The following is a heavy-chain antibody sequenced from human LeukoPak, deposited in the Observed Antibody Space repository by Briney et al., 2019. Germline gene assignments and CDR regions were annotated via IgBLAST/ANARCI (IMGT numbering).Heavy chain of an antibody. J-gene: IGHJ4*02. CDR1: GFTFSSYG. D-gene: IGHD6-13*01. V-gene: IGHV3-30*02. CDR2: IRYDGSNK. CDR3: ARGPPPGSIAAAVPDY. Sequence: GGSLRLSCAASGFTFSSYGMHWVRQAPGKGLEWVAFIRYDGSNKYYADSVKGRFTISRDNSKNTLYLQMNSLRAEDTAVYYCARGPPPGSIAAAVPDYWGQGTLVTVSS.